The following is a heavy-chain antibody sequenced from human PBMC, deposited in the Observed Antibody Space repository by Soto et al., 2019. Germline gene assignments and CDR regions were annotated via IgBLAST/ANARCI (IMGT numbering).Heavy chain of an antibody. CDR2: IYRTGST. Sequence: PSETLSLTCAVSGGSFTSNNWWTWVRQPPGQGLEWIGEIYRTGSTNYNLSLKSRVTISLDKSENQFSLKVTSLTAADTAVYYCASRDPGTSVDYWGQGXLVTVYS. J-gene: IGHJ4*02. CDR1: GGSFTSNNW. CDR3: ASRDPGTSVDY. V-gene: IGHV4-4*02. D-gene: IGHD1-7*01.